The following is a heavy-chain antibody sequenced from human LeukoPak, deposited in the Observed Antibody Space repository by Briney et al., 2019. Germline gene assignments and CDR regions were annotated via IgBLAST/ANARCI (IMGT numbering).Heavy chain of an antibody. Sequence: GPSLRLACAPSGFTLSSYWMASVREAPGKGLEWVANIKPDGIVGYYVDSVRRRFIISRDNAGNSLYLQMNRLRVEGTAVYYCTLDIVAAAGDHWGQGTLVIVSS. V-gene: IGHV3-7*01. J-gene: IGHJ4*02. CDR1: GFTLSSYW. D-gene: IGHD2-21*01. CDR3: TLDIVAAAGDH. CDR2: IKPDGIVG.